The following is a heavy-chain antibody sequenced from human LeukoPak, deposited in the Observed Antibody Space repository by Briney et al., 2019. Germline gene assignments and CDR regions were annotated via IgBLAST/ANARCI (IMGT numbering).Heavy chain of an antibody. D-gene: IGHD5-18*01. CDR1: GYTFTGYY. V-gene: IGHV1-2*02. J-gene: IGHJ6*02. Sequence: EASVKVSCKASGYTFTGYYMHWVRQAPGQGLEWMGWINPNSGGTNYAQKFQGRVTMTRDTSISTAYMELSRLRSDDTAVYYCARVDTAMDYYYYCGMDVWGQGTTVTVSS. CDR3: ARVDTAMDYYYYCGMDV. CDR2: INPNSGGT.